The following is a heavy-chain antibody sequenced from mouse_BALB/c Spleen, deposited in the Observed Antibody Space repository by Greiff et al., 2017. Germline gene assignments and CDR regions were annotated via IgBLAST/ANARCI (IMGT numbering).Heavy chain of an antibody. J-gene: IGHJ4*01. CDR1: GFSLTSYG. D-gene: IGHD2-10*02. V-gene: IGHV2-9*02. Sequence: QVQLQQSGPGLVAPSQSLFITCTVSGFSLTSYGVHWVRQPPGKGLEWLGVIWAGGSTNYNSALMSRLSISKDNSKSQVFLKMNSLQTDDTAMYYCAREKFGNYASMDYWGQGTSVTVSS. CDR3: AREKFGNYASMDY. CDR2: IWAGGST.